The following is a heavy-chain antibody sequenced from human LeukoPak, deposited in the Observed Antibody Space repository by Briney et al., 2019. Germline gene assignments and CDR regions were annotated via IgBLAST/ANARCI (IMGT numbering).Heavy chain of an antibody. CDR1: GYTFTDNY. Sequence: ASVKVSCKASGYTFTDNYLHWVRQAPGQGLEWMGWINPNGGGTNYAQKFQGRVIVTKDTSISTAYMELSRLRSDDTAVYYCAKANGGYSYGFAFDIWGQGTMVTVSS. D-gene: IGHD5-18*01. J-gene: IGHJ3*02. CDR2: INPNGGGT. V-gene: IGHV1-2*02. CDR3: AKANGGYSYGFAFDI.